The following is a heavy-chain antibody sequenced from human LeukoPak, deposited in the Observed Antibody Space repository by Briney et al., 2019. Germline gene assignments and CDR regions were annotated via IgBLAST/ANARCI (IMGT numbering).Heavy chain of an antibody. CDR1: GGSISSYY. CDR3: ARGSSKYPDSSGSFDY. Sequence: SETLSLTCTVSGGSISSYYWSWIRQPPGKGLEWIGYIYTSGSTNYNPSLKSRVTISVDTSKNQFSLKLSSVTAADTAVYYCARGSSKYPDSSGSFDYWGQGTLVTVSS. CDR2: IYTSGST. J-gene: IGHJ4*02. V-gene: IGHV4-4*09. D-gene: IGHD3-22*01.